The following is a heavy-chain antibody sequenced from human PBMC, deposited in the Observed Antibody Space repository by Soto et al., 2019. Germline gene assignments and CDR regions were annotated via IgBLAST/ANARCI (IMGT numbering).Heavy chain of an antibody. J-gene: IGHJ4*02. Sequence: EVQLVESGGGLVQPGGSLRLSCEASGFTFSNYGINWVRQAPGKGLEWVSHISSSSSTIYYAESVKGRFSISRDNAKNSLYLQMSSLRGEDTAVYYCATSFITTVGTTAWGQGTQDTVSS. CDR3: ATSFITTVGTTA. V-gene: IGHV3-48*01. D-gene: IGHD1-1*01. CDR1: GFTFSNYG. CDR2: ISSSSSTI.